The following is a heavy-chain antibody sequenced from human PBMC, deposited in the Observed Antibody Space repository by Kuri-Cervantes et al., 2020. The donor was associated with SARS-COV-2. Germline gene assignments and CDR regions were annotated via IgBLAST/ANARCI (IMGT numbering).Heavy chain of an antibody. J-gene: IGHJ3*02. D-gene: IGHD3-22*01. CDR1: GLIFVNYA. Sequence: AAVKVSCKSSGLIFVNYAMHSVRQAPGQRLEWMGWINAGNGYTKISQKFQGRVTITRDIFADTAYMDLSSLRYEDTAVYYCASWTPLRQLVVISQGGAFDIWGQGTMVTVSS. CDR2: INAGNGYT. CDR3: ASWTPLRQLVVISQGGAFDI. V-gene: IGHV1-3*01.